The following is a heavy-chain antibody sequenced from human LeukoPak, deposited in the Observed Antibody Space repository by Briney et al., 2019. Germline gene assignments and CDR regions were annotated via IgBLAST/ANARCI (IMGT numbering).Heavy chain of an antibody. CDR2: ISYDGSSK. CDR1: GFTFSSYG. Sequence: GGSLRLSCAASGFTFSSYGMHWVRQAPGKGLEWVAVISYDGSSKYYADSVKGRFTISRDNSKNTLYLQMNSLRAEDTAVYYCAKDQKKQQLVLWFDPWGQGTLVTVSS. D-gene: IGHD6-13*01. CDR3: AKDQKKQQLVLWFDP. V-gene: IGHV3-30*18. J-gene: IGHJ5*02.